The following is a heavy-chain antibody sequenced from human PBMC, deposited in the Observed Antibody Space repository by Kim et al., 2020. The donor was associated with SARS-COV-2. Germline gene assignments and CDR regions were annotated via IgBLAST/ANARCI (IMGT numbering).Heavy chain of an antibody. CDR1: GFTFSSYG. CDR2: IWYDGSNK. V-gene: IGHV3-33*06. Sequence: GGSLRLSCAASGFTFSSYGMHWVRQAPGKGLEWVAVIWYDGSNKYYEDSVKGRFTISRDNSKNTLYLQMNSLRAEDTAVYYCAKNSNLYYYYGMDVWGQGTTVTVSS. CDR3: AKNSNLYYYYGMDV. J-gene: IGHJ6*02. D-gene: IGHD4-4*01.